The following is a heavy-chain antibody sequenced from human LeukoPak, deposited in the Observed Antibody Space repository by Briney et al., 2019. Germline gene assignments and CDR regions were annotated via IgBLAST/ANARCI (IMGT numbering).Heavy chain of an antibody. CDR3: ARATDGDYVPY. Sequence: SETLSLTCTVSGGSISSSTYHWGWIRQPPGKGLEWIGSLHYTGSTYHNPSLKSRVAISGDTSKSQFSLKLSSLTAADTAVYYCARATDGDYVPYWGQGTLVTVSS. J-gene: IGHJ4*02. D-gene: IGHD4-17*01. CDR1: GGSISSSTYH. CDR2: LHYTGST. V-gene: IGHV4-39*01.